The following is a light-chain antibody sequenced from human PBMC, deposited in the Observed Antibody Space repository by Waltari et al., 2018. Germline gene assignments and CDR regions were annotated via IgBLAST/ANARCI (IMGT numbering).Light chain of an antibody. CDR1: QSFGTN. V-gene: IGKV3D-15*01. J-gene: IGKJ1*01. Sequence: EIVLTQSPATLSVSPGDRVTLSCRASQSFGTNLAWYQHSPGRAPRLLVYRASTRASYIPARFSASGSGTEFTLSISTLQSEDSAVFYCQQYNDWPRTFGQGTKVEIK. CDR2: RAS. CDR3: QQYNDWPRT.